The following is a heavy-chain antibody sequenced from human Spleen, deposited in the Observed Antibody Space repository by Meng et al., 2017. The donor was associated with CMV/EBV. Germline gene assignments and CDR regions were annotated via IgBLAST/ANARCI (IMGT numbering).Heavy chain of an antibody. Sequence: GGSLRLSCAASGFPFINYDMSWVRQAPGKGLEWVSAISSSDSSGSDTKTYYADSVKGRFTISRDNSKNMLHLQMNSLSAEDTAVYYCATRAPRGDGYNYDYFDNWGQGTLVTVSS. CDR3: ATRAPRGDGYNYDYFDN. D-gene: IGHD5-24*01. J-gene: IGHJ4*02. CDR1: GFPFINYD. CDR2: ISSSDSSGSDTKT. V-gene: IGHV3-23*01.